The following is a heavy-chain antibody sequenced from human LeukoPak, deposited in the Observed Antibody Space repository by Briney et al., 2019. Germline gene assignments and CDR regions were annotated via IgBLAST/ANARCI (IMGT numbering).Heavy chain of an antibody. D-gene: IGHD2-15*01. Sequence: ASVKVSCKASGYTFTSYDINWVRQATGQGLEWMGWMNPNSGNTGYAQKFQGRVTMTRDTSISTAYMDLSSLTSDDTAVYYCARAAGAARYEIGYWGQGTLVTVSS. CDR3: ARAAGAARYEIGY. CDR2: MNPNSGNT. CDR1: GYTFTSYD. V-gene: IGHV1-8*01. J-gene: IGHJ4*02.